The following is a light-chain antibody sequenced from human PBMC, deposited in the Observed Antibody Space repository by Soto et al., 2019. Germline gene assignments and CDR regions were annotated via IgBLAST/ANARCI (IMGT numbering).Light chain of an antibody. Sequence: GARVTIPCRASQDITSYLAWYQQKPGKVPELLIYAASTLQSGVPSRFSGSGSGTDFTLSITSLQPEDVGTYYCQKYNSAPWTFGQGTKVEIK. CDR1: QDITSY. V-gene: IGKV1-27*01. J-gene: IGKJ1*01. CDR2: AAS. CDR3: QKYNSAPWT.